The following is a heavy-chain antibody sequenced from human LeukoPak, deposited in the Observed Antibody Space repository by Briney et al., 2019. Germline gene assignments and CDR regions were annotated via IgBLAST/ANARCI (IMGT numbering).Heavy chain of an antibody. CDR1: GYTLTELS. CDR3: ATFSGYSGYAFDY. V-gene: IGHV1-24*01. Sequence: ASVKVSCKVSGYTLTELSMHWVRQAPGKGLEWMGGFDPEDGETIYAQKFQGRVTMTEDTSTDTAYMELSSRRSEDTAVYYCATFSGYSGYAFDYWGQGPLVTVSS. CDR2: FDPEDGET. J-gene: IGHJ4*02. D-gene: IGHD5-12*01.